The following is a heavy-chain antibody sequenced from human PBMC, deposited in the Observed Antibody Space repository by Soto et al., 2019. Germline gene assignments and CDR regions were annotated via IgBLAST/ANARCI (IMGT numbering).Heavy chain of an antibody. CDR3: AKLHTEDAFDI. V-gene: IGHV3-30*18. Sequence: QVQLVESGGGVVQPGRSLRLSCAASGFTFSSYGMHWVRQAPGKGLEWVAVISYDGSNKYYADSVKGRFTISRDNSQNTLYLQMNSLRAEDTAVYYCAKLHTEDAFDIWGQGTLVTVSS. J-gene: IGHJ3*02. D-gene: IGHD4-17*01. CDR2: ISYDGSNK. CDR1: GFTFSSYG.